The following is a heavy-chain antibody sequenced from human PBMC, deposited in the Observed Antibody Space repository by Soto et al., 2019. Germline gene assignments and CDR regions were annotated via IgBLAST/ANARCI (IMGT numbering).Heavy chain of an antibody. V-gene: IGHV1-8*01. Sequence: QVQLVQSGAEVTKPGASVKVSCKASGYTFTSYDINWVRQATGQGLEWMGWMNPNSGNTGYAQKFQGRVTMTRNTSISTAYMELSSLRSEDTAVYYCARVVGRKYYYDSSGYYSDYWGQGTLVTVSS. CDR2: MNPNSGNT. J-gene: IGHJ4*02. D-gene: IGHD3-22*01. CDR1: GYTFTSYD. CDR3: ARVVGRKYYYDSSGYYSDY.